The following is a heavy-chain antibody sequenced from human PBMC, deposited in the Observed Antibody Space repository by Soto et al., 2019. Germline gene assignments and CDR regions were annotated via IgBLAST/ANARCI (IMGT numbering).Heavy chain of an antibody. CDR1: GFSLSTSGMC. D-gene: IGHD6-13*01. CDR2: IDWDDDK. J-gene: IGHJ6*02. CDR3: ARTLRGAVAAAGTHYYYYYGMDV. Sequence: SGPTLVNPTQTLTLTCTFSGFSLSTSGMCVSWIRQPPGKALEWLALIDWDDDKYYSTSLKTRLTTSKDTSKNQVVLTMTNMDPVDTATYYCARTLRGAVAAAGTHYYYYYGMDVWGQGTSVTVSS. V-gene: IGHV2-70*01.